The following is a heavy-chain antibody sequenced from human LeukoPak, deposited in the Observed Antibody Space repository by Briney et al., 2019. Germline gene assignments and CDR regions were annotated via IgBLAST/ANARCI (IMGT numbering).Heavy chain of an antibody. CDR1: GFIFSSYA. J-gene: IGHJ4*02. V-gene: IGHV3-30-3*01. CDR3: AGRVTGYSSGYVY. CDR2: ISYDGSKE. D-gene: IGHD5-18*01. Sequence: GGSLRLSCAASGFIFSSYAIHWVRQAPGKGLEWVAVISYDGSKEYYADSVKGRFTISRDSSKNTLYLQMNNLRAEDTALYYCAGRVTGYSSGYVYWGQGTLVTVSS.